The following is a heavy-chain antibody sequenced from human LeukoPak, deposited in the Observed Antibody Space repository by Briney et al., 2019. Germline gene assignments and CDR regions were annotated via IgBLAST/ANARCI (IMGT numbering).Heavy chain of an antibody. Sequence: PGRSLRLSCAASGFTFDDYAMHWVRQAPGKGLEWVSGISWNSGSIGYADSVKGRFTISRDNAKNSLYLQMNSLRAEDTALYYCAKDFSDILTGYYNYAFDIWGQGTMVTVSS. D-gene: IGHD3-9*01. CDR1: GFTFDDYA. CDR2: ISWNSGSI. V-gene: IGHV3-9*01. CDR3: AKDFSDILTGYYNYAFDI. J-gene: IGHJ3*02.